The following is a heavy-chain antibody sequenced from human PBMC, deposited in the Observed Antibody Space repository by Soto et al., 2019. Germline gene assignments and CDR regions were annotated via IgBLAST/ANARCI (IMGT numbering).Heavy chain of an antibody. J-gene: IGHJ4*02. D-gene: IGHD5-12*01. CDR1: GFTFSDSV. V-gene: IGHV3-23*01. Sequence: GGSLRLFCAASGFTFSDSVLGWVRQAPGKGLEWVSTISGSDDSTYYADSVKGRFTISRDNSKNTLYLQMNSLRAEDTAVYYCARDPGYSGWLFDFWGQGTLVTVSS. CDR3: ARDPGYSGWLFDF. CDR2: ISGSDDST.